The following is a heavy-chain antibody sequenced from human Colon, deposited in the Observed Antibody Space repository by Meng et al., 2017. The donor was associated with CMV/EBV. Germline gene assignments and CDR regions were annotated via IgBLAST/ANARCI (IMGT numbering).Heavy chain of an antibody. J-gene: IGHJ1*01. CDR3: GRVGARGVPIDV. CDR2: IYSNGRI. Sequence: VQPEAAGPGPGDTSEASSQTCTVSCALFSGHYLTRTRRPGGEGLQWLGRIYSNGRIAQNFPRRGRVTISVATTTNHLSLRIPSVTDAAAAVYYSGRVGARGVPIDVWGRGTLVTVSS. V-gene: IGHV4-4*07. CDR1: CALFSGHY. D-gene: IGHD3-10*01.